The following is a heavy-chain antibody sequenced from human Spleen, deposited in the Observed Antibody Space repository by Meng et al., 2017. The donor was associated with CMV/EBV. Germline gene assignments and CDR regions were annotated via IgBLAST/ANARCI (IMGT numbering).Heavy chain of an antibody. V-gene: IGHV3-7*01. CDR1: GFTFSNYW. J-gene: IGHJ6*02. Sequence: GESLKISCAASGFTFSNYWMTWLRQAPGRGLELVAHIKEDGSEKYFVGSVKGRFTISRDNAKNSLYLQMNSLRAEDTAVYYCARVSGIAVAGTKSAYYYYGMDVWGQGTTVTVSS. CDR3: ARVSGIAVAGTKSAYYYYGMDV. CDR2: IKEDGSEK. D-gene: IGHD6-19*01.